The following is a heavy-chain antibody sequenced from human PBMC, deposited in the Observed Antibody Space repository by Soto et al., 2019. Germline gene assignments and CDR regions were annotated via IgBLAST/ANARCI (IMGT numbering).Heavy chain of an antibody. J-gene: IGHJ1*01. D-gene: IGHD3-16*02. CDR1: GYTFTSYA. CDR2: INAGNGNT. Sequence: GASVKVSCKASGYTFTSYAMHWVRQAPGQRLEWMGWINAGNGNTKYSQKFQGRVTITRDTSASTAYMELSSLRSEDTAVYYCARVEDPYDYVWGSYRYKDQYFQHWGQGTPVTVSS. CDR3: ARVEDPYDYVWGSYRYKDQYFQH. V-gene: IGHV1-3*01.